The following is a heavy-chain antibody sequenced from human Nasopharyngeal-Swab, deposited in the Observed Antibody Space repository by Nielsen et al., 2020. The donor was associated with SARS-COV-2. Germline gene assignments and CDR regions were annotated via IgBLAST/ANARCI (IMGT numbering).Heavy chain of an antibody. CDR2: IDPSDSYT. Sequence: VRQMPGKGLEWMGRIDPSDSYTNYSPSFQGHVTISADKSISTAYLQWSSLKASGTAMYYCARLRGSYPVTRYYMDVWGKGTTVTVSS. D-gene: IGHD1-26*01. J-gene: IGHJ6*03. CDR3: ARLRGSYPVTRYYMDV. V-gene: IGHV5-10-1*01.